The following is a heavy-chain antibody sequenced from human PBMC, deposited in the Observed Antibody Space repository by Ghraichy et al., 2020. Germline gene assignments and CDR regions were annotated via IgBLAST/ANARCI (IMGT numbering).Heavy chain of an antibody. J-gene: IGHJ5*02. Sequence: GGYLRLSCAASGFTFSSYWMTWVRQAPGKGMEWVANIKQDGSETYYVDSVKGRFTISRDNAKISLYLQMNSLRVEDTAMYYCARARTGAAWGQGTLVPVSS. V-gene: IGHV3-7*01. CDR1: GFTFSSYW. CDR3: ARARTGAA. CDR2: IKQDGSET. D-gene: IGHD1-14*01.